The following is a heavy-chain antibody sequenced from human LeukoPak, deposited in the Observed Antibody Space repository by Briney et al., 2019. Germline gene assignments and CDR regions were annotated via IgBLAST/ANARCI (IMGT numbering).Heavy chain of an antibody. Sequence: ASVKVSCKASGYTFTSYDINWVRQATGQGLEWMGWMNPNSGNTNYAQKLQGRVTMTTDTSTSTAYMELRSLRSDDTAVYYCARSGLYDSSGYYSTDFDYWGQGTLVTVSS. CDR1: GYTFTSYD. CDR2: MNPNSGNT. V-gene: IGHV1-18*01. CDR3: ARSGLYDSSGYYSTDFDY. J-gene: IGHJ4*02. D-gene: IGHD3-22*01.